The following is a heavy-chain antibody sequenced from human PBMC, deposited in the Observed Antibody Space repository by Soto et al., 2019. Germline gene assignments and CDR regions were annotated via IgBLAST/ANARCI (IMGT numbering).Heavy chain of an antibody. CDR2: IYYTGSI. J-gene: IGHJ6*02. CDR3: ARDDCGTSRCSYYYGMDV. Sequence: QVHLQESGPGLVTPSQTLSLTCTVSGGSISSGDSSWSWIRQPPGKGLEWIGYIYYTGSIFYNPSLESRVTISVDTSKNQFSLQLSSVTSADTAVYYCARDDCGTSRCSYYYGMDVWGQGTTVTVSS. V-gene: IGHV4-30-4*01. CDR1: GGSISSGDSS. D-gene: IGHD2-21*01.